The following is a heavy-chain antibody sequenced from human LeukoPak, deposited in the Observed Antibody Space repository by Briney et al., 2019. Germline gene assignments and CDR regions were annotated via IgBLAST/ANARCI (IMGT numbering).Heavy chain of an antibody. J-gene: IGHJ6*03. V-gene: IGHV1-18*01. D-gene: IGHD5-18*01. CDR1: GYTFTSYG. CDR3: YMDV. Sequence: ASVKVSCKASGYTFTSYGVSWVRQAPGQGLEWMGWISAYNGNTNYAQKLQGRVTLTTDTSTTTAYMELSSLEVVPDTGRHYYMDVWGKGTTVTVSS. CDR2: ISAYNGNT.